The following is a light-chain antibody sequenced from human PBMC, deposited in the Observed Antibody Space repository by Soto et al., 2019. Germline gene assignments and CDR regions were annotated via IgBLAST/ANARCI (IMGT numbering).Light chain of an antibody. CDR3: CSYAGSYPYV. J-gene: IGLJ1*01. Sequence: QSALTQPRSVSGSPGQSVTISCTGTSSDVGGYNYVSCYQQHPGKAPKLMIYDVSERPSGVPDRFSGSKSGNTASLTISGLQAEDEADYYCCSYAGSYPYVFGTGTKLTVL. CDR1: SSDVGGYNY. CDR2: DVS. V-gene: IGLV2-11*01.